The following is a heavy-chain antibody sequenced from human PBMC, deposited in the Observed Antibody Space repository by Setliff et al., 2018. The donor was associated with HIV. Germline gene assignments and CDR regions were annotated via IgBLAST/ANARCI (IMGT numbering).Heavy chain of an antibody. CDR2: IYYSGSI. Sequence: SETLSLTCTVSGGSISSGDYYWGWIRQSPGKGLEWIGYIYYSGSIYYNPSLKSRVTMSVDTSKNQFSLKVSSVTAADTAVYYCARDRGGGYNNLDYWGQGTLVTVSS. V-gene: IGHV4-30-4*08. CDR1: GGSISSGDYY. D-gene: IGHD5-12*01. J-gene: IGHJ4*02. CDR3: ARDRGGGYNNLDY.